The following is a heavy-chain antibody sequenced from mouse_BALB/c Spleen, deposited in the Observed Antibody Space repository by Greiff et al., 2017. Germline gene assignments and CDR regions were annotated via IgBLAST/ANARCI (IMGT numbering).Heavy chain of an antibody. V-gene: IGHV1S56*01. D-gene: IGHD2-14*01. CDR2: IYPGDGST. CDR3: ARRATGDRYGAWFAY. Sequence: QVQLKESGPELVKPGASVKMSCKASGYTFTSYYIHWVKQRPGQGLEWIGWIYPGDGSTKYNEKFKGKTTLTADKSSSTAYMLLSSLTSEDSAIYFCARRATGDRYGAWFAYWGQGTLVTVSA. J-gene: IGHJ3*01. CDR1: GYTFTSYY.